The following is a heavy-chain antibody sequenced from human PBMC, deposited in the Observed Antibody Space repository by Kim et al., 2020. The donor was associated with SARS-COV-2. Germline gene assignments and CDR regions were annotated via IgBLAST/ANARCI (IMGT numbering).Heavy chain of an antibody. V-gene: IGHV4-61*02. D-gene: IGHD1-26*01. CDR2: IYTSGST. CDR1: GGSISSGSYY. CDR3: ARARWELKFAFDI. J-gene: IGHJ3*02. Sequence: TLSLTCTVSGGSISSGSYYWSWIRQPAGKGLEWIGRIYTSGSTNYNPSLKSRVTISVDTSKNQFSLKLSSVTAADTAVYYCARARWELKFAFDIWGQGTMVTVSS.